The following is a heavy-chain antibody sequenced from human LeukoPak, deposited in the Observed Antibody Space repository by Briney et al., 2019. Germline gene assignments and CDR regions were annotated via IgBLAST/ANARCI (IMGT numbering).Heavy chain of an antibody. CDR1: GFTFSSYS. D-gene: IGHD4-23*01. V-gene: IGHV3-21*01. J-gene: IGHJ1*01. Sequence: GGSLRLSCAASGFTFSSYSINWVRQAPGKGLEWVSSITGSSSYIYHADSVKGRFTVSRDNAKNSLYLQMNSLRAEDTAVYYCARANGGDSVEYFQHWGQGTLVTVSS. CDR2: ITGSSSYI. CDR3: ARANGGDSVEYFQH.